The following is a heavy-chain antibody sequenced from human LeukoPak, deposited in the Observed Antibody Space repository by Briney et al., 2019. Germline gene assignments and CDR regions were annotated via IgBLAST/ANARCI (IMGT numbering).Heavy chain of an antibody. V-gene: IGHV3-53*01. CDR2: AFSDGRT. CDR3: ARGDFDY. Sequence: GGSLRLSCAASGITVSTNYMSWVRQAPGKGREWVSIAFSDGRTFYADSVKGRFTISRDSSKNTVFLQMNSLRAEDTAVYYCARGDFDYWGQGTLVTVSS. J-gene: IGHJ4*02. CDR1: GITVSTNY.